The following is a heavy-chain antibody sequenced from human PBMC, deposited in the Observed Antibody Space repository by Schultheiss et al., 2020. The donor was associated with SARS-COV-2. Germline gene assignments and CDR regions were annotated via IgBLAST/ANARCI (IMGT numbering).Heavy chain of an antibody. Sequence: SETLTLTCTVSGCSISTPNYYWGWVRQRIGKGLARIRGIAYSGSTYYNPSLKSRVSISADTSKNQVSLKVRSVTAADTAVYYCARDIVGGGVRQRLGMDVWGQGATVTVAS. J-gene: IGHJ6*02. CDR1: GCSISTPNYY. CDR3: ARDIVGGGVRQRLGMDV. CDR2: IAYSGST. V-gene: IGHV4-39*07. D-gene: IGHD3-16*01.